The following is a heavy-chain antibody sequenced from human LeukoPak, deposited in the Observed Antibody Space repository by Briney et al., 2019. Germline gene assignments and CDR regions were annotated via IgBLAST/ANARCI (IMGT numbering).Heavy chain of an antibody. J-gene: IGHJ3*02. D-gene: IGHD2-2*01. Sequence: SQTLSLTCTVSGGSISSGDYYWSWIRQPPGKGLEWIGYIYYSGSTYYNPSLKSRVTISVDTSKNQFSLKLSSVTASDSAVCLRGRVPPPGSTSYTFDIWGQGTMVTVSS. CDR1: GGSISSGDYY. CDR3: GRVPPPGSTSYTFDI. CDR2: IYYSGST. V-gene: IGHV4-30-4*08.